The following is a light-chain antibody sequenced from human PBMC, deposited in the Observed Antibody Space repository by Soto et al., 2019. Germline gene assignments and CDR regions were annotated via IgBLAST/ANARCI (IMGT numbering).Light chain of an antibody. Sequence: IVLTQSPATLSVSLWERATLSCSASHNVDINLAWYQQRPGQAPRLLVYGASTRATDIPARFSGSGSGTEFTLTISSLQSEDFAIYYCQQYFNGWTFGQGTKVDI. CDR2: GAS. V-gene: IGKV3-15*01. J-gene: IGKJ1*01. CDR1: HNVDIN. CDR3: QQYFNGWT.